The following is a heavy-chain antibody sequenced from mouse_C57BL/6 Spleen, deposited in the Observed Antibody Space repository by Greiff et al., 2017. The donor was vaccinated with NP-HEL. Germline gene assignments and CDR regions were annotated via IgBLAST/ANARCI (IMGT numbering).Heavy chain of an antibody. CDR3: ARSGGSDYGYHYYAMDY. V-gene: IGHV14-2*01. D-gene: IGHD2-2*01. CDR1: GFNIKDYY. CDR2: IDPEDGET. Sequence: EVQLQQSGAELVKPGASVKLSCTASGFNIKDYYMHWVKQRTEQGLEWIGRIDPEDGETKYAPKFQGKAAITADTSSNTAYLQLSSLTSEDTAVYYCARSGGSDYGYHYYAMDYWGQGTSVTVSS. J-gene: IGHJ4*01.